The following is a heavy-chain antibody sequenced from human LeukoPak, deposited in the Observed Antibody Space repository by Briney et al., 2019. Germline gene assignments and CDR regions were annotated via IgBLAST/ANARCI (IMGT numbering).Heavy chain of an antibody. CDR1: GFTFSSYA. D-gene: IGHD3-3*01. CDR2: ISGRGGST. CDR3: AKDRYYDFWSGYGDDFDY. J-gene: IGHJ4*02. Sequence: GGSLRLSCAASGFTFSSYAMSWVRQAPGKGLEWVSAISGRGGSTYYADSVKGRFTISRDNSKNTLYLQMNSLRAEDTAVYYCAKDRYYDFWSGYGDDFDYWGQGTLVTVSS. V-gene: IGHV3-23*01.